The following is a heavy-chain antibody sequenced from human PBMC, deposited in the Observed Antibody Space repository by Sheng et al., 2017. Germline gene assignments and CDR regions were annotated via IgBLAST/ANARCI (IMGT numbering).Heavy chain of an antibody. Sequence: EVRLVESGGGLVKPGGPSTLSCAASGFTMRDYSMSWVRPGSREGASSGSSTLSSDSSYVFYSDSVKGRFTISRDSGKNSLFLEMNSLRAEDTAVYYCARDLRVVGYSEGQWGR. V-gene: IGHV3-21*01. CDR3: ARDLRVVGYSEGQ. CDR1: GFTMRDYS. D-gene: IGHD5-12*01. J-gene: IGHJ2*01. CDR2: LSSDSSYV.